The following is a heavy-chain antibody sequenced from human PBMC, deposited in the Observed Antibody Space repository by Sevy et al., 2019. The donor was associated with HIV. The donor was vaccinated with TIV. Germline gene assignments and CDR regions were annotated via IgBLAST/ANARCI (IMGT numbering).Heavy chain of an antibody. J-gene: IGHJ3*02. V-gene: IGHV5-51*01. CDR3: ASSLGGDIVVVPAAIFYGAFDI. CDR2: IYPGDSDT. Sequence: GESLKISCKGSGYSFTSYWIGWVRQMPGKGLEWMGIIYPGDSDTRYSQSFQGQVTISADKSISTAYLQWSSLKASDTAMYYCASSLGGDIVVVPAAIFYGAFDIWGQGTMVTVSS. D-gene: IGHD2-2*01. CDR1: GYSFTSYW.